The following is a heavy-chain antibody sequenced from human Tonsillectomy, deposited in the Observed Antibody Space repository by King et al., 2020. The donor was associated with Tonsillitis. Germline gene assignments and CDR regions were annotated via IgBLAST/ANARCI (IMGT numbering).Heavy chain of an antibody. CDR3: ARGSPDYYGSETLDAAGDY. Sequence: QLVQSGAEVKKPGASVKVSCKASGYTFTSYGISWVRQAPGQGLEWVGWISGYNGNTNYAQKLQGRVTMTTDTSTSTAYMELRSLRSDDTAVYYCARGSPDYYGSETLDAAGDYWGQGTLVTVSS. CDR2: ISGYNGNT. J-gene: IGHJ4*02. CDR1: GYTFTSYG. V-gene: IGHV1-18*04. D-gene: IGHD3-10*01.